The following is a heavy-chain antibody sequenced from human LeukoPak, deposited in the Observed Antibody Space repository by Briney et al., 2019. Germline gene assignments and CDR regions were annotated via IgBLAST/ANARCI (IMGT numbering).Heavy chain of an antibody. D-gene: IGHD6-19*01. CDR2: IYYSGST. V-gene: IGHV4-61*08. J-gene: IGHJ6*02. Sequence: SETLSLTCAVSGGSISSGGYSWSWIRQPPGKGLEWIGYIYYSGSTNYNPSLKSRVTISVDTSKNQFSLKLSSVTAADTAVYYCARSSPGIAVAGTSSHYYYGMDVWGQGTTVTVSS. CDR1: GGSISSGGYS. CDR3: ARSSPGIAVAGTSSHYYYGMDV.